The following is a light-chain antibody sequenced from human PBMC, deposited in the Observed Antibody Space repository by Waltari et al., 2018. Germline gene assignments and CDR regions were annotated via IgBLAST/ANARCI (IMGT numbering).Light chain of an antibody. CDR3: QQYNNSPFT. V-gene: IGKV1-33*01. CDR2: YVS. Sequence: DIQMTQSPSSLSASVGDRVTITCRASQGINNYLSWYQQKPGKAPKPLIYYVSSLETGVPSRFSGSRSGTDYTLTISSLQPEDIATYYCQQYNNSPFTFGPGTKLDIK. CDR1: QGINNY. J-gene: IGKJ3*01.